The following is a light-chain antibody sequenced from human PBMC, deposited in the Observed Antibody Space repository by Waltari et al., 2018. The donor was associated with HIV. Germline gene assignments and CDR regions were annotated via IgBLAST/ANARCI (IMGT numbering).Light chain of an antibody. Sequence: MVMTQSPASLSVSLGESVTLSCRASQRIDSYLAWYQYKPVQAPRLLIFGAATRAPGVSGRFSGSGSGTDFILTINNLESEDCVVYYCQQFNVWPQTFGQGTRLEV. J-gene: IGKJ2*01. V-gene: IGKV3-15*01. CDR3: QQFNVWPQT. CDR2: GAA. CDR1: QRIDSY.